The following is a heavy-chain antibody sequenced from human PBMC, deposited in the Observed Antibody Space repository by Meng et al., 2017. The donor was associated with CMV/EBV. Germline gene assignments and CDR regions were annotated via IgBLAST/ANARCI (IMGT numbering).Heavy chain of an antibody. D-gene: IGHD2-2*01. J-gene: IGHJ5*02. Sequence: LRPQESGPGSVMPSGAPALTFTVSGGSSSSSSYYWGWIRQPPGKGLEWIGSIYYSGSTYYNPSLKSRVTISVDTSKNQFSLKLSSVTAADTAVYYCARDLSNPLVVPAAYNWFDPWGQGTLVTVSS. V-gene: IGHV4-39*07. CDR3: ARDLSNPLVVPAAYNWFDP. CDR1: GGSSSSSSYY. CDR2: IYYSGST.